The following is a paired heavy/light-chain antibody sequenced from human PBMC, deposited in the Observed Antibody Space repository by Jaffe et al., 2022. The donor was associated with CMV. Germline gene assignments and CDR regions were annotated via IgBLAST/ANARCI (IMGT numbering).Light chain of an antibody. CDR1: SSNIGRNT. Sequence: QSVLTQPPSASGTPGQRVTISCSGSSSNIGRNTVNWYQQLPGTAPKLIIHSNNQWPSGVPDRFSGSKSGTSASLAISGLQSEDEADYYCAAWDDSLKGWVFGGGSKLTVL. V-gene: IGLV1-44*01. CDR2: SNN. CDR3: AAWDDSLKGWV. J-gene: IGLJ3*02.
Heavy chain of an antibody. J-gene: IGHJ6*03. CDR1: GFTFSNYE. D-gene: IGHD2-15*01. Sequence: EVQLVESGGGLVQPGGSLRLSCAASGFTFSNYEMNWVRQAPGKGLEWVSYISSGDNTIYYADSVKGRFTISRDSAKNSLYLQMNSLRAEDTALYYCARVSRPDPETKLPSYYYYMDVWGKGTTVTVSS. CDR3: ARVSRPDPETKLPSYYYYMDV. V-gene: IGHV3-48*03. CDR2: ISSGDNTI.